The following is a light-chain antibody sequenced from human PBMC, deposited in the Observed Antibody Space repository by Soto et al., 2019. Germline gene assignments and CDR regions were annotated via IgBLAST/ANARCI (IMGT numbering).Light chain of an antibody. Sequence: QSALTQPASVSGSPGQSITISCTGTSSDVGGYNSVSWYRQDPGKAPKLIIYDVTYRPSGVSNRFSGSKSGNTASLTISGLQSEDEADYLCSSFTSSITYVFGTGTKLTVL. CDR3: SSFTSSITYV. V-gene: IGLV2-14*01. CDR2: DVT. CDR1: SSDVGGYNS. J-gene: IGLJ1*01.